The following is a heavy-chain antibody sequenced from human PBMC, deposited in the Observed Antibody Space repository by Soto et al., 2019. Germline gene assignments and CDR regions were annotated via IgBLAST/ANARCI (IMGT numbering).Heavy chain of an antibody. Sequence: ALVKVSCKASGYTFTGYYMHWVGQAPGQGLEWMGWINPNSGGTNYAQKFQGRVTMTRDTSISTAYMELSRLRSDDTAVYYCARDSLYYDFWSGRPFCMDVWGQGTTVTVSS. V-gene: IGHV1-2*02. CDR2: INPNSGGT. CDR1: GYTFTGYY. D-gene: IGHD3-3*01. CDR3: ARDSLYYDFWSGRPFCMDV. J-gene: IGHJ6*02.